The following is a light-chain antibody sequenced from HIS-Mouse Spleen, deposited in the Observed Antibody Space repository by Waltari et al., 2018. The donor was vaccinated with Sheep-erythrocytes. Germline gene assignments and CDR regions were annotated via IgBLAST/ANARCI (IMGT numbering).Light chain of an antibody. J-gene: IGLJ2*01. Sequence: QSALPQPASVSGSPGQSITISCTGTSSDVGSYHLVAWYQQHPGKAPKLMIYEGSKRPSGVSNRFSGSKSGNTASLTISGLQAEDEADYYCCSYAGSSTVVFGGGTKLTVL. CDR1: SSDVGSYHL. CDR2: EGS. V-gene: IGLV2-23*01. CDR3: CSYAGSSTVV.